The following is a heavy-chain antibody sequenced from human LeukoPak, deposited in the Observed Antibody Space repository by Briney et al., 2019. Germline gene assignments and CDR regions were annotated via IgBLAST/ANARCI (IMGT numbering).Heavy chain of an antibody. Sequence: TGGSLRLSCAASGFTFSIYSMNWVREAPGKGLECVSSISSSSSYIYYADSVKGRFTISRDNAKNSLYLQMNSLRAEDTAVYYCARDSLVVVAATPVNYYYMDVWGKGTPVTISS. D-gene: IGHD2-15*01. J-gene: IGHJ6*03. V-gene: IGHV3-21*04. CDR2: ISSSSSYI. CDR3: ARDSLVVVAATPVNYYYMDV. CDR1: GFTFSIYS.